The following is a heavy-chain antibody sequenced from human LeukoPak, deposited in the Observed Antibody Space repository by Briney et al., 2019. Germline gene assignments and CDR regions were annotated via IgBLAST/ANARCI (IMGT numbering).Heavy chain of an antibody. CDR3: ARRLAAAGTYSWFDP. CDR2: IYPGDSDT. CDR1: GYTFTGYW. J-gene: IGHJ5*02. V-gene: IGHV5-51*01. D-gene: IGHD6-13*01. Sequence: GESLKISCKGSGYTFTGYWIGWARQMPGKGLEWMGIIYPGDSDTRYSPSFQGQVTISADKSISTAYLQWSSLKASDTAMYYCARRLAAAGTYSWFDPWGQGTLVTVSS.